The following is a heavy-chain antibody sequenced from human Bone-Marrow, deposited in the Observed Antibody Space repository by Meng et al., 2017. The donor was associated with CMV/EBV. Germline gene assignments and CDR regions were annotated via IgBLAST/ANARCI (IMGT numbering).Heavy chain of an antibody. V-gene: IGHV2-5*02. CDR2: IYWDDGK. Sequence: TAVGVGVGWLRQPPGKALVYLALIYWDDGKRYSPSLRSRLTISKDTSGNQVVLTMTNMDPVATATYYCAHRRGLQGYWDAGYFDYWGQGTLVTVSS. CDR1: TAVGVG. CDR3: AHRRGLQGYWDAGYFDY. D-gene: IGHD1-1*01. J-gene: IGHJ4*02.